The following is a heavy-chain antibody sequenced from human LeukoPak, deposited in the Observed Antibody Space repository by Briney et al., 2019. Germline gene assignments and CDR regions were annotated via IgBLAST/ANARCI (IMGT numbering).Heavy chain of an antibody. D-gene: IGHD6-19*01. Sequence: PGGSLRLSCAASGFTFSSHGMHWVRQAPGKGLEWVAVISYDGSNKYYADSVKGRFTISRDNSKNTLYLQMNSLRAEDTAVYYCAKIRDRSGWSYYYYYYMDVWGKGTTVTVSS. CDR3: AKIRDRSGWSYYYYYYMDV. CDR1: GFTFSSHG. CDR2: ISYDGSNK. V-gene: IGHV3-30*18. J-gene: IGHJ6*03.